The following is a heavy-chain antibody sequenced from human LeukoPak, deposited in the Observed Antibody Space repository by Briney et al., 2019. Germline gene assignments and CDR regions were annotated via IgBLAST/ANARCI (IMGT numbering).Heavy chain of an antibody. CDR1: GFTFSDAW. CDR2: ISNSGNTI. V-gene: IGHV3-11*04. CDR3: ARTLAY. Sequence: PGGSLRLSCAASGFTFSDAWMSWVRQAPGKGLEWVSYISNSGNTIYYADSVMGRFTISRDNAKNSLYLQMNSLRADDTAVYYCARTLAYWGQGTLVTVSS. J-gene: IGHJ4*02.